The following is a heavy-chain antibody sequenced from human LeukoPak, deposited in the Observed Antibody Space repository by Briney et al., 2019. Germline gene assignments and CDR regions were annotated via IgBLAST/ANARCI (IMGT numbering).Heavy chain of an antibody. J-gene: IGHJ4*02. V-gene: IGHV3-64*01. CDR1: GFTFSDYT. Sequence: PGGSLRLSCVASGFTFSDYTMHWVRQAPGKGPEYVSAISSYGDNTYYANSVKGRFTISRDNSKNTLYLQMGSLRADDMAVYYCARATNSYGGNSDFWGQGTLVTVSS. CDR2: ISSYGDNT. D-gene: IGHD4-23*01. CDR3: ARATNSYGGNSDF.